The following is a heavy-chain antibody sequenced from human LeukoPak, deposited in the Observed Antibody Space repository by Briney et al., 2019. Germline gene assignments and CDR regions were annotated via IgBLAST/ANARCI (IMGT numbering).Heavy chain of an antibody. CDR3: ARDRTYCSSTSCYTEFDY. CDR2: INPNSGGT. CDR1: GGTFSSYA. Sequence: ASVKVSCKASGGTFSSYAISWVRQAPGQGLEWMGWINPNSGGTNYAQKFQGRVTMTRDTSISTAYMELSRLRSDDTAVYYCARDRTYCSSTSCYTEFDYWGQGTLVTVSS. D-gene: IGHD2-2*01. V-gene: IGHV1-2*02. J-gene: IGHJ4*02.